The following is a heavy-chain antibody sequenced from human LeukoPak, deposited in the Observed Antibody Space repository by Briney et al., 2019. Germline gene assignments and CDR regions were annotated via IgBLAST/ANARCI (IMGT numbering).Heavy chain of an antibody. D-gene: IGHD6-13*01. CDR1: GGSFSGYY. CDR2: INHSGST. CDR3: ARAPLGYLMDV. J-gene: IGHJ6*04. Sequence: PSETLSLTCAVYGGSFSGYYWSWIRQPPGKGLEWIGEINHSGSTNYNPSLKSRVTISVDTSKNQSSLKLSSVTAADTAVYYCARAPLGYLMDVWGKGTTVTVSS. V-gene: IGHV4-34*01.